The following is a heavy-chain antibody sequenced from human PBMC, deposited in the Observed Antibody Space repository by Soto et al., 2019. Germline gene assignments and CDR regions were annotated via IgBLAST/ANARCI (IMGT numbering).Heavy chain of an antibody. CDR2: IYYSGST. CDR1: GGSISSYY. V-gene: IGHV4-59*01. J-gene: IGHJ6*02. Sequence: SETLSLTCTVSGGSISSYYWSWIRQPPGKGLEWIGYIYYSGSTNYNPSLKSRVTISVDTSKNQFSLKLSSVTAADTAVYYCARVAYCSSTSCYGGEGYYYGMDVWGQGTTVTVSS. D-gene: IGHD2-2*01. CDR3: ARVAYCSSTSCYGGEGYYYGMDV.